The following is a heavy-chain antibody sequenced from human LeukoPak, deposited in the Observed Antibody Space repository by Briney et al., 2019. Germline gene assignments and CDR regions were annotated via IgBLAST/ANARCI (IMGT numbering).Heavy chain of an antibody. Sequence: SETLSLTCTVSGGSISSYYWSWIRQPPGKGLEWIGYIYYSGSTNYNPSLKSRVTISVGTSKNQFSLKLSSVTAADTAVYYCARDRPGFSGYYYGMDVWGKGTTVTVSS. J-gene: IGHJ6*04. CDR2: IYYSGST. CDR1: GGSISSYY. CDR3: ARDRPGFSGYYYGMDV. V-gene: IGHV4-59*01. D-gene: IGHD3-10*01.